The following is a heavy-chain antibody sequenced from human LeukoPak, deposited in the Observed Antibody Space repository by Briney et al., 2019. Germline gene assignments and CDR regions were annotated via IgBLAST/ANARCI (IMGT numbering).Heavy chain of an antibody. Sequence: GGSLRLSCAASGFTFSSFSMNWVRQAPGKGLEWVSFITGSSSYIYYADSVKGRFTISRDNAKNSLYLQMNSLRAEDTAVYYCARGGIAARPIYYYYYMDVWGKGTTVTVSS. V-gene: IGHV3-21*05. CDR3: ARGGIAARPIYYYYYMDV. D-gene: IGHD6-6*01. J-gene: IGHJ6*03. CDR1: GFTFSSFS. CDR2: ITGSSSYI.